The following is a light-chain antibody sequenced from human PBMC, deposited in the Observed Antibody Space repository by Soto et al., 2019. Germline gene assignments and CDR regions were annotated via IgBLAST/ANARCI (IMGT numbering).Light chain of an antibody. CDR1: SSNIGAGYD. CDR2: GNI. J-gene: IGLJ1*01. CDR3: QSYDSSLSDSYV. V-gene: IGLV1-40*01. Sequence: QSVLTQPPSVSGAPGQRVTISCTGSSSNIGAGYDVHWYQHLPGTAPKLLIYGNINRPSGVPDRFSGSKSDTSASLAITGLQAEDEADYYCQSYDSSLSDSYVFGTGTKVTVL.